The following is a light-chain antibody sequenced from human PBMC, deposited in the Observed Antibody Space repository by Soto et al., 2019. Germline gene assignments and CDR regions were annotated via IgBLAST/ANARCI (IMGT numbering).Light chain of an antibody. Sequence: QSALTQPASVSTTPGQSITISCTGPSSAVGSYNRVFWYQQHPVKAPKLIIDECSKRPSGVSNRFSGSKSGNAAALTISGLQAEDEADYYCCSYAGSSTPYVFGTGTKVTVL. CDR3: CSYAGSSTPYV. CDR2: ECS. J-gene: IGLJ1*01. CDR1: SSAVGSYNR. V-gene: IGLV2-23*01.